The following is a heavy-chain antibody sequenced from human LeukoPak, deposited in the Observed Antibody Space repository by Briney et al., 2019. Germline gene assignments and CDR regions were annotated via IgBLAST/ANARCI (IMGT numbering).Heavy chain of an antibody. CDR3: ARDDPVTPSYYYYYGMDV. CDR2: IKQDGSEK. D-gene: IGHD4-17*01. Sequence: PGGSLRLSCAASGFTFSSYWMSWARQAPGKGLEWVANIKQDGSEKYYVDSVKGRFTISRDNAKNSLYLRMNSLRAEDTAVYYCARDDPVTPSYYYYYGMDVWGQGTTVTVSS. CDR1: GFTFSSYW. V-gene: IGHV3-7*01. J-gene: IGHJ6*02.